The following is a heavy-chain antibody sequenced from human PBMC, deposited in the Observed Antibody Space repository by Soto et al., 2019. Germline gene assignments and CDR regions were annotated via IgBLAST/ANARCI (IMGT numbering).Heavy chain of an antibody. J-gene: IGHJ4*02. D-gene: IGHD1-7*01. CDR2: IFHTGTT. CDR3: ARVSITGTTLADY. CDR1: GDSIISIYH. Sequence: SETLSLTCTVSGDSIISIYHWAWIRQPPGRSLEWIASIFHTGTTYYTPSLKSRVTISVDTSKNQFSLKLSSVTAADTAVYYCARVSITGTTLADYWGQGTLVTVSS. V-gene: IGHV4-38-2*02.